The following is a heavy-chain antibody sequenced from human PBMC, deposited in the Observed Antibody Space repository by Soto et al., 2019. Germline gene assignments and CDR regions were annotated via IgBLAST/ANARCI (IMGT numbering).Heavy chain of an antibody. CDR1: GFTVSAYT. J-gene: IGHJ4*02. Sequence: QVQLVESGGGVVQPGRSLRLSCAASGFTVSAYTMHWVRQAPGKGLEWVAVISSDGNHKYYTDSVKGRFTISRDTSTNTLYLQMNSVGAEDTAVYYCTRWAQPPCEYWGQGTLVTVSS. CDR3: TRWAQPPCEY. V-gene: IGHV3-30-3*01. CDR2: ISSDGNHK.